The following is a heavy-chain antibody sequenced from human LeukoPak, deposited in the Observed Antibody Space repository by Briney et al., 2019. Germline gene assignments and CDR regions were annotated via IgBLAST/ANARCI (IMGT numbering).Heavy chain of an antibody. D-gene: IGHD1-26*01. CDR3: AKDFAQWELPRFDP. V-gene: IGHV3-30*18. J-gene: IGHJ5*02. CDR2: ISYDGSNK. CDR1: GFTFSSYG. Sequence: TGGSLRPSCAASGFTFSSYGMHWVRQAPGKGLEWVAVISYDGSNKYYADSVKGRFTISRDNSKNTLYLQMNSLRAEDTAVYYCAKDFAQWELPRFDPWGQGTLVTVSS.